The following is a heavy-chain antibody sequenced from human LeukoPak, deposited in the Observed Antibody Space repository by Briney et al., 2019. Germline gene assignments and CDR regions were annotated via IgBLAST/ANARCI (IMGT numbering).Heavy chain of an antibody. CDR1: GYSITSGYY. Sequence: PSETLSLTCTVSGYSITSGYYWGWIRQPPGKGLEWIGIIYSPSLKSRVTISVDTSKNQFSLNLISVTAADTAVYFCARETYTSGQRDYWGQGTLVTVSS. J-gene: IGHJ4*02. D-gene: IGHD6-25*01. CDR3: ARETYTSGQRDY. V-gene: IGHV4-38-2*02.